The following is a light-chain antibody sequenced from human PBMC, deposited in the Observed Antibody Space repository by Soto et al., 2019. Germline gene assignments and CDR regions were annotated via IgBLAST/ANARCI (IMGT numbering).Light chain of an antibody. Sequence: QSVLTQPPSVSGAPGQRVTISCTGSSSNIGAGYVVHWYQQLPGTAPKLLIYVNNNRPSGVPDRFSGSKSGTSASLAITGLQAEDEADYYCQSYDSSLSAVLFGGGTKLTVL. CDR3: QSYDSSLSAVL. CDR1: SSNIGAGYV. CDR2: VNN. J-gene: IGLJ2*01. V-gene: IGLV1-40*01.